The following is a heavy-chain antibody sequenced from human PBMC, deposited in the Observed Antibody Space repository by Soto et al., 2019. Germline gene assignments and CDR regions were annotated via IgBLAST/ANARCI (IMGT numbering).Heavy chain of an antibody. Sequence: QVQLVQSGAEVKKPGASVKVSCKASGYTFTSYAMHWVRQAPGQRLEWMGWINAGNGNTKYSQKFQGRVTITRDTSASTAHMELSSLRSEDTAVYYCARDPTGNLVSWLVQWGLDYWGQGTLVTVSS. CDR1: GYTFTSYA. J-gene: IGHJ4*02. CDR2: INAGNGNT. CDR3: ARDPTGNLVSWLVQWGLDY. V-gene: IGHV1-3*01. D-gene: IGHD6-19*01.